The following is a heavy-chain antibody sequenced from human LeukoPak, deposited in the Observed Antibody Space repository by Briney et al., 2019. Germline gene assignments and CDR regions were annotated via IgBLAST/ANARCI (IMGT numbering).Heavy chain of an antibody. CDR3: ARVHATGYFSLDLGY. CDR2: INPNTGGT. CDR1: GYTFTGYF. V-gene: IGHV1-2*02. Sequence: GASVRVSCKASGYTFTGYFMHWVRQAPGRGLDWMGWINPNTGGTKYAQKFQGRVTMTRDTSIGTAYMELSTVTSDDTAVYFCARVHATGYFSLDLGYWGQGTLVTVSS. D-gene: IGHD3-9*01. J-gene: IGHJ4*02.